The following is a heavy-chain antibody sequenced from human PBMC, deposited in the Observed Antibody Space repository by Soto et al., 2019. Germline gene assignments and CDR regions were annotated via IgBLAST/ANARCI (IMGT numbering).Heavy chain of an antibody. CDR3: IQSRCGGDCLQSYASYYYYGMDV. D-gene: IGHD2-21*02. CDR1: AFSLSTGGVG. CDR2: IYWDDDK. V-gene: IGHV2-5*02. Sequence: QITLKESGPTLVKPTQTLTLTCTFSAFSLSTGGVGVGWIRQPPGKALEWLALIYWDDDKRYSPSLRSRLTITKDTSKTXVXLXMSXMDPVDTATYYCIQSRCGGDCLQSYASYYYYGMDVWGQGTTVTVSS. J-gene: IGHJ6*02.